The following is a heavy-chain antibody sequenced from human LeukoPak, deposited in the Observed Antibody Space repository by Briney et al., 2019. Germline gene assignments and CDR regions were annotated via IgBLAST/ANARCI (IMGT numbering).Heavy chain of an antibody. J-gene: IGHJ6*03. V-gene: IGHV3-48*01. CDR2: ISSTGATI. CDR1: GFTFSAYA. CDR3: ARDFEEMASYYYYMDV. D-gene: IGHD5-24*01. Sequence: GGSLRLSCGASGFTFSAYAFNWVRQAPGKGLQWVSYISSTGATIYYADTVKGRFTISRDNAKNSLYLQMTSLRAEDTAVCYCARDFEEMASYYYYMDVWGKGTTVTVSS.